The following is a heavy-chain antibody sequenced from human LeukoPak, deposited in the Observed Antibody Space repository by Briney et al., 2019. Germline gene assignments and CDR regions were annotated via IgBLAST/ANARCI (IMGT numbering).Heavy chain of an antibody. J-gene: IGHJ2*01. V-gene: IGHV4-59*08. CDR2: IFYTGST. CDR3: ARRAGWYFDL. D-gene: IGHD3-10*01. CDR1: GGSISSYY. Sequence: SETLSLTCTVSGGSISSYYWSWIRQPPGKGLEWIGYIFYTGSTNYNPSLKSRVTISVLTSKNRFSLKLSSVTAADTAVYYCARRAGWYFDLWGRGTLVTVSS.